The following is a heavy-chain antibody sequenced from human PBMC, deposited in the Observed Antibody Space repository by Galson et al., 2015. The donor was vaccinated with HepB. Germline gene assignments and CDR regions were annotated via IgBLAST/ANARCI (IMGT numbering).Heavy chain of an antibody. V-gene: IGHV4-61*02. D-gene: IGHD3-3*01. J-gene: IGHJ6*03. CDR3: ARAERITIFGVVGDYYMDV. CDR2: IYTSGST. CDR1: GGSISSGSYY. Sequence: TLSLTCTVSGGSISSGSYYWSWIRQPAGKGLEWIGRIYTSGSTNYNPSLKSRVTMSVDTSKNQSSLKLSSVTAADTAVYYCARAERITIFGVVGDYYMDVWGKGTTVTVSS.